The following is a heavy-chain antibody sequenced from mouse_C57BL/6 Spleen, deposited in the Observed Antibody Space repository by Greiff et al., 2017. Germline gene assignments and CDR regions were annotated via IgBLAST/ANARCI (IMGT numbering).Heavy chain of an antibody. D-gene: IGHD2-4*01. CDR2: IDPETGGT. V-gene: IGHV1-15*01. Sequence: VKLMESGAELVRPGASVTLSCKASGYTFTDYEMHWVKQTPVHGLEWIGAIDPETGGTAYNQKFKGKAILTADKSSSTAYMELRSLTSEDSAVYYCTRNYDSFAYWGQGTLVTVSA. CDR1: GYTFTDYE. J-gene: IGHJ3*01. CDR3: TRNYDSFAY.